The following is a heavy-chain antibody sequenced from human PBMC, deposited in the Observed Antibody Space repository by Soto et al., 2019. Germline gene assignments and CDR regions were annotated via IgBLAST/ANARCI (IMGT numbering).Heavy chain of an antibody. CDR1: GGSISSGDYY. D-gene: IGHD3-10*01. J-gene: IGHJ6*02. V-gene: IGHV4-30-4*01. CDR3: ARGLNDYGSGSYYYYYGLDV. Sequence: SETLSLTCSVSGGSISSGDYYWSWIRQPPGKGLEWIGYIFYSGTTYHNPSLKSRVTISIDTSKNQFSLKLSSVTAADAAVYYCARGLNDYGSGSYYYYYGLDVWGQGSTVTVSS. CDR2: IFYSGTT.